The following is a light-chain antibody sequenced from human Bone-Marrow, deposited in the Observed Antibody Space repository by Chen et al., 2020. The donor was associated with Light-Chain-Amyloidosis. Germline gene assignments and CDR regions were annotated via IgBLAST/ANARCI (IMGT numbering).Light chain of an antibody. Sequence: EPVLTQSPGTLSLSPGEGANLPCRASQTISSNYLTWYQQKFGQAPRLLIYGSSSRATGIPDRFTGSGSGTDFTLTINRLEPEDFAMYYCQQYGTSPLTFGGGTKVEIK. CDR3: QQYGTSPLT. CDR1: QTISSNY. V-gene: IGKV3-20*01. J-gene: IGKJ4*01. CDR2: GSS.